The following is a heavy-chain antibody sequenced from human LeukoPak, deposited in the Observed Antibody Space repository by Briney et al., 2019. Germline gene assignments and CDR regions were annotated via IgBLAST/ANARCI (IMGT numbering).Heavy chain of an antibody. J-gene: IGHJ4*02. CDR3: ARDIQTGSAAAGTVGY. CDR1: GFTVSSNY. Sequence: GGSLRLSCAASGFTVSSNYMNWVRQAPGKGLEWVSFISSGGSTYYADSVKGRFTISRDNSKNTLYLQMSSLRAEDTAVYYCARDIQTGSAAAGTVGYWGQGTLVTVSS. CDR2: ISSGGST. V-gene: IGHV3-53*01. D-gene: IGHD6-13*01.